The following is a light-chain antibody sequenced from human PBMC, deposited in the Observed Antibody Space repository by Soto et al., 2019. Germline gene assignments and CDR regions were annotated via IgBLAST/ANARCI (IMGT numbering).Light chain of an antibody. CDR1: LSISRY. CDR3: QQSYITAWT. J-gene: IGKJ1*01. Sequence: DIQMTQSPSSLSASVGDRVTITCRAGLSISRYLNWYQQKPGKVPKLLIYAASNLQSGVPSRFSGGGSGTDFTLTISSLQPEDFATYFCQQSYITAWTFGQGTKVDIK. CDR2: AAS. V-gene: IGKV1-39*01.